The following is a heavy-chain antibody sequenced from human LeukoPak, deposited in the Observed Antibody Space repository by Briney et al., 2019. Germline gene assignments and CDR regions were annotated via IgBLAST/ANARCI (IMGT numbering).Heavy chain of an antibody. CDR3: ARDSGPSGYSYGYDY. J-gene: IGHJ4*02. D-gene: IGHD5-18*01. CDR2: IYSGGST. CDR1: GFTVSSNY. Sequence: GGSLRLSCAASGFTVSSNYMSWVRQAPGKGLEWVSVIYSGGSTYYADSVEGRFTISRDNSKNTLYLQMNSLRAEDTAVYYCARDSGPSGYSYGYDYWGQGTLVTVSS. V-gene: IGHV3-66*01.